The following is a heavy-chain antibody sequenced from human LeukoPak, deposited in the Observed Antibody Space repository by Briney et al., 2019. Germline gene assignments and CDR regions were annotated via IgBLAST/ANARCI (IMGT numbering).Heavy chain of an antibody. Sequence: SETLSLTCTVSGGSISSGTYYWNWIRQPAGKGLEWIGRIYTSGSTYYNPSLKSRVTISVDTSKNQFSLKLSSVTAADTAVYYCARRGQMYSSSWYRNYFDYWGQGTLVTVSS. CDR2: IYTSGST. D-gene: IGHD6-13*01. CDR1: GGSISSGTYY. J-gene: IGHJ4*02. V-gene: IGHV4-61*02. CDR3: ARRGQMYSSSWYRNYFDY.